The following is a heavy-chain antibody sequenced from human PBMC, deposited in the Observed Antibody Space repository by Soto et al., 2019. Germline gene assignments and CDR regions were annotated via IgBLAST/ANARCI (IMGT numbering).Heavy chain of an antibody. V-gene: IGHV1-69*01. CDR3: ARALIRGSSAYYYYYYGMDV. J-gene: IGHJ6*02. Sequence: QVQLVQSGAEVKKPGSSVKVSCKASGGTFSSYAISWVRQAPGQGLEWMGGIIPIFGTANYAQKFQGRVTITADESTSTAYMELSSLRSEDTAVYYCARALIRGSSAYYYYYYGMDVWGQGTTVTVSS. CDR2: IIPIFGTA. D-gene: IGHD6-6*01. CDR1: GGTFSSYA.